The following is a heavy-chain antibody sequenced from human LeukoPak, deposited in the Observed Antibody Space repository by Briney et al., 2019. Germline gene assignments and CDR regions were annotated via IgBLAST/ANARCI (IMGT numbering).Heavy chain of an antibody. D-gene: IGHD5-12*01. J-gene: IGHJ6*01. CDR2: IWYDGNNK. CDR1: VFSFSAYG. CDR3: ARGSESYDYYSYGMDV. Sequence: GGSLRLSCAASVFSFSAYGMHWVRQAPGKGLEWVALIWYDGNNKYYADSVKGRFTISRDNSKNTLYLQMNSLRAEDTAVYYCARGSESYDYYSYGMDVWGKGTTVTVS. V-gene: IGHV3-33*01.